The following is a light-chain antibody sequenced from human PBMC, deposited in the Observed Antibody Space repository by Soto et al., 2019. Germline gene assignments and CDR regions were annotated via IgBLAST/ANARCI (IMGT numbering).Light chain of an antibody. J-gene: IGKJ1*01. CDR3: QRYQDYTWT. CDR1: QRVDRY. CDR2: DAS. V-gene: IGKV1-5*01. Sequence: DIQMTQSPSTLYASVGDRVSITCRASQRVDRYLAWYQQKPGKAPQPLIYDASRLESGVPPRFSGSGSGTEVNVTISSLQPDDFTTFYCQRYQDYTWTFGQGTKVEV.